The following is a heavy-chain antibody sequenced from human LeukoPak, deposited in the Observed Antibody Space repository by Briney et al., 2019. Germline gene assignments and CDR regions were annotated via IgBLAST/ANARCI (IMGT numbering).Heavy chain of an antibody. CDR3: ARAVSAYYDFWSGYSSPRDYYYGMDV. J-gene: IGHJ6*02. CDR2: IIPILGIA. CDR1: GGTFSSYA. D-gene: IGHD3-3*01. V-gene: IGHV1-69*04. Sequence: SVKVSCKASGGTFSSYAISWVRRAPGQGLEWMGRIIPILGIANYAQKFQGRVTITADKSTSTAYMELSSLRSEDTAVYYCARAVSAYYDFWSGYSSPRDYYYGMDVWGQGTTVTVSS.